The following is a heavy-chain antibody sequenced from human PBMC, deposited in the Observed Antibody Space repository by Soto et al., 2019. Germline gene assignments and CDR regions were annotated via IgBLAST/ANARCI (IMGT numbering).Heavy chain of an antibody. CDR2: MSPNSGNT. CDR1: GYTLTIYD. Sequence: ASVKVSCKASGYTLTIYDINWVRQATGQGLEWMGWMSPNSGNTGYAQKFQGRVTMTRNTSISTAYMELSSLRSEDTPVYYCAREHSSSWRFDYWGQGTLVTVSS. D-gene: IGHD6-13*01. V-gene: IGHV1-8*01. CDR3: AREHSSSWRFDY. J-gene: IGHJ4*02.